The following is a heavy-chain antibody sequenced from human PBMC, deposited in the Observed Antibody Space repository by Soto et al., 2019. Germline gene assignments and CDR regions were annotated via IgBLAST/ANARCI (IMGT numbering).Heavy chain of an antibody. CDR2: ISYDGSNK. D-gene: IGHD3-16*01. V-gene: IGHV3-30-3*01. Sequence: PGGSLGLSCAASGVTFSSYAMHWVRQAPGKGLEWVAVISYDGSNKYYADSVKGRFTISRVNSKNTLYLQMNSLRAEDTAVYYCARDFGAERWLEYYFDYWGQGTLVTVSS. CDR3: ARDFGAERWLEYYFDY. J-gene: IGHJ4*02. CDR1: GVTFSSYA.